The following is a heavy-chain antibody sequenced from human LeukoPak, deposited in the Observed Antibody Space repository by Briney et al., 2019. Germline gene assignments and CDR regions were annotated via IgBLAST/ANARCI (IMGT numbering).Heavy chain of an antibody. Sequence: PSGGSLRLSCAASGFTFSSYAMHWVRQAPGKGLEWVAVISYDGSNKYYADSVKGRFTISRDNSKNTLYLQMNSLRAEDTAVYYCARDYELWLYYLDYWGQGTLVTVSS. D-gene: IGHD5-18*01. J-gene: IGHJ4*02. CDR1: GFTFSSYA. V-gene: IGHV3-30*04. CDR3: ARDYELWLYYLDY. CDR2: ISYDGSNK.